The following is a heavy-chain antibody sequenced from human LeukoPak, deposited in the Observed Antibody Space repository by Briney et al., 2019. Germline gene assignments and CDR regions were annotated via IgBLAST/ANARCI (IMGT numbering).Heavy chain of an antibody. V-gene: IGHV1-69*06. J-gene: IGHJ5*02. D-gene: IGHD3-3*01. CDR3: ARDPEYDFWSGYYTPNWFDP. Sequence: SVKVSCKASGGTFSSYAISWVRQAPGQGLEWMGGIIPIFGTANYAQKFQGRVTITADKSTSTAYMELSSLRSEDTAVYYCARDPEYDFWSGYYTPNWFDPWGQGTLVTVSS. CDR1: GGTFSSYA. CDR2: IIPIFGTA.